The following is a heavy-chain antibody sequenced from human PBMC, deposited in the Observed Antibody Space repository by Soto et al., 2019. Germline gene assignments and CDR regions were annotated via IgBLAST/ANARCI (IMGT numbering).Heavy chain of an antibody. Sequence: LSLTCAVYGGSFSGYYWSWIRQPPGKGLEWIGEINHSGSTNYNPSLKSRVTISVDTSKNQFSLKLSSVTAADTAVYYCARGARVAMTTVTKFYYYYYMDVWGKGTTVTVSS. CDR2: INHSGST. V-gene: IGHV4-34*01. CDR1: GGSFSGYY. D-gene: IGHD4-17*01. CDR3: ARGARVAMTTVTKFYYYYYMDV. J-gene: IGHJ6*03.